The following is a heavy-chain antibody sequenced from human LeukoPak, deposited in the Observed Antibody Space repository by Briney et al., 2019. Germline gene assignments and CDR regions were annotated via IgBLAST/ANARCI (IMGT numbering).Heavy chain of an antibody. CDR1: GFIFDDYG. CDR2: INWNGSIT. V-gene: IGHV3-20*04. Sequence: GGSLRLSCAASGFIFDDYGMSWVRQAPGKGLEWVSGINWNGSITGYADSVKGRFTISRDNAKNSLYLQMNSLRAEDTAVYYCARRAGDYSHPYDYWGQGTLVTVSS. J-gene: IGHJ4*02. D-gene: IGHD3-22*01. CDR3: ARRAGDYSHPYDY.